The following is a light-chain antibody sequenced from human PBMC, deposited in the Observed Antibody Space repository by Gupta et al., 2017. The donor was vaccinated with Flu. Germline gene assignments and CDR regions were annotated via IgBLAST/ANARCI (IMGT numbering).Light chain of an antibody. CDR2: DDA. Sequence: SSALTQALSVSVAPGQTAKITCGVDNIAIKSVHWYQQKPGQAPFLVVYDDADRPSGSPERVSASNSGDTATLTISRVEAGEEADYYCQVWENDSDNHVVFGGGTKLTVL. CDR3: QVWENDSDNHVV. V-gene: IGLV3-21*02. J-gene: IGLJ2*01. CDR1: NIAIKS.